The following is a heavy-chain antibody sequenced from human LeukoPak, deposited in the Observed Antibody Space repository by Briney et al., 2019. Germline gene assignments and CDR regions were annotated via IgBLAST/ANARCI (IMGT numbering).Heavy chain of an antibody. D-gene: IGHD3-22*01. Sequence: GGSLRLSCVTSGFTFSRYWLEWVRQAPGKGLEWVANINQDGSLKNYVDSVKGRFTISRDNAKNSLYLQMSSLRAEDTAVYYCTKYYDNSGYSDYWGQGTLLTVSS. J-gene: IGHJ4*02. CDR3: TKYYDNSGYSDY. CDR2: INQDGSLK. CDR1: GFTFSRYW. V-gene: IGHV3-7*01.